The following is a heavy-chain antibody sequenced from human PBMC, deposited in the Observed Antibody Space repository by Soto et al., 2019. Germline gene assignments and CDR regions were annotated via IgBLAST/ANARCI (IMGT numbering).Heavy chain of an antibody. CDR1: GFNFNSYT. D-gene: IGHD2-15*01. CDR3: ARDCSGGSCYPGMDV. V-gene: IGHV3-21*01. Sequence: EVQLVESGGGLVKPGGSLRLSCAASGFNFNSYTINWVRQAPGKRLEWLSSISSSGYIFSTDSVRGRFTISRDNAKNSVYLQINSLRAEDTAAYFCARDCSGGSCYPGMDVWGQGTTVTVSS. CDR2: ISSSGYI. J-gene: IGHJ6*02.